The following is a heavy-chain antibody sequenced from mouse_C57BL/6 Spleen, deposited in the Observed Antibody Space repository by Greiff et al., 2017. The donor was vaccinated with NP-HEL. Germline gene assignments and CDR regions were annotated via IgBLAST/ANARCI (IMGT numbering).Heavy chain of an antibody. V-gene: IGHV2-5*01. CDR2: IWRGGST. CDR1: GFSLTSYG. CDR3: AKNGYYGSSSLWYFDV. J-gene: IGHJ1*03. D-gene: IGHD1-1*01. Sequence: VMLVESGPGLVQPSQSLSITCTVSGFSLTSYGVHWVRQSPGKGLEWLGVIWRGGSTDYNAAFMSSLSITKDNSKSQVFFKMNSLQADDTARYYWAKNGYYGSSSLWYFDVWGTGTTVTVSS.